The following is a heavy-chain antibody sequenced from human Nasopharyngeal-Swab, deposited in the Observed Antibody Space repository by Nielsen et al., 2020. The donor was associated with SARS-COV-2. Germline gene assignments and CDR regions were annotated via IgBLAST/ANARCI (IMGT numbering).Heavy chain of an antibody. J-gene: IGHJ6*03. CDR2: IIPISGTA. V-gene: IGHV1-69*13. D-gene: IGHD1-26*01. CDR1: GGTFSSYA. CDR3: AVGATGYYYMDV. Sequence: SVKVSCKASGGTFSSYAISWVRQAPGQGLEWMGGIIPISGTANYAQKFQGRVTITADESTSTAYMELSSLRSEDTAVYYCAVGATGYYYMDVWGKGTTVTVSS.